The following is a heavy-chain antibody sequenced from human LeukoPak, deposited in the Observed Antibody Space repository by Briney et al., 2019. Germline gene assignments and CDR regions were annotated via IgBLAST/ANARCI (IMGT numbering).Heavy chain of an antibody. D-gene: IGHD6-25*01. CDR1: GYTFTGYY. V-gene: IGHV1-2*02. J-gene: IGHJ4*02. Sequence: SVKVSCKASGYTFTGYYIHWVRQAPGQGLGWMGWINPNGGGTNYAQKFQGRVTMTRDTSISTAYMELSRLRSDDTDVYYCARGGYGGANSGILDSWGQGTLVTVSS. CDR3: ARGGYGGANSGILDS. CDR2: INPNGGGT.